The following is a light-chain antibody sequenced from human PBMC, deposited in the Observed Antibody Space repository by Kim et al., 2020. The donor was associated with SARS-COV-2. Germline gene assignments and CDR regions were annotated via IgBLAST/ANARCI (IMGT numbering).Light chain of an antibody. CDR3: AAWDDSLNGYV. CDR2: SNN. J-gene: IGLJ1*01. V-gene: IGLV1-44*01. Sequence: QSVTSATSGSSTHCGSNTVSWYHQLPGTAPKLLIYSNNRRPSGVPDRFSGSNSGTSASLAISGLQSEDEADYYCAAWDDSLNGYVFGTGTKVTVL. CDR1: STHCGSNT.